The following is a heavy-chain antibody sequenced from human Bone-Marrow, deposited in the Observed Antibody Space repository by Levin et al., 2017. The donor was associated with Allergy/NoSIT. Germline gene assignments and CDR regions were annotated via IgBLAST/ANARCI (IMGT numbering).Heavy chain of an antibody. CDR3: ARGGWGSSWSDRPYWYFDL. CDR1: GGSFSGYY. V-gene: IGHV4-34*01. D-gene: IGHD6-13*01. J-gene: IGHJ2*01. Sequence: SETLSLTCAVYGGSFSGYYWSWIRQPPGKGLEWIGEINHSGSTNYNPSLKSRVTISVDTSKNQFSLKLSSVTAADTAVYYCARGGWGSSWSDRPYWYFDLWGRGTLVTVSS. CDR2: INHSGST.